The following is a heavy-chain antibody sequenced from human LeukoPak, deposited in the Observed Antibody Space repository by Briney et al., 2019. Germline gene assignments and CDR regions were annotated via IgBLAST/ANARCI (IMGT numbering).Heavy chain of an antibody. Sequence: TGGSLRLSCAASGFTFDDYTMHWVRQAPGKGLEWVSLISWDGGSTYYADSVKGRFTISRDNSKNSLYLQMNSLRTEDTALYYCAKDIEGRRGYYYDSSGYYTTNYYYYGMDVWGQGTTVTVSS. CDR1: GFTFDDYT. D-gene: IGHD3-22*01. J-gene: IGHJ6*02. V-gene: IGHV3-43*01. CDR2: ISWDGGST. CDR3: AKDIEGRRGYYYDSSGYYTTNYYYYGMDV.